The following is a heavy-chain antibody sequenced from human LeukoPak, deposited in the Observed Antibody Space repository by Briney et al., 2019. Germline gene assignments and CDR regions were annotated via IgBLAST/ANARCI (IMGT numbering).Heavy chain of an antibody. D-gene: IGHD3-16*01. CDR2: INHSGST. CDR3: ARGRSLGY. J-gene: IGHJ4*02. V-gene: IGHV4-34*01. Sequence: PSETLSLTCAVYGGSFSGYYWSWIRQPPGKGLEWIGEINHSGSTNYNPSLKCRVTISVDTSKNQFSLKLSSVTAADTAVYYCARGRSLGYWGQGTLVTVSS. CDR1: GGSFSGYY.